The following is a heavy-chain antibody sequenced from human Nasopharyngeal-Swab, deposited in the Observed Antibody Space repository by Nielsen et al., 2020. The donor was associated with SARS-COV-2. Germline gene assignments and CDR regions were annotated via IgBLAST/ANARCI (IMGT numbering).Heavy chain of an antibody. CDR2: ISWNSGSI. V-gene: IGHV3-9*01. CDR3: AKDITEGGGY. Sequence: SLKISCAASGLTFDDYAMHWVRQAPGKGLEWVSGISWNSGSIGYADSVKGRFTISRDNAKNSLYLQMNSLRAEDTALYYCAKDITEGGGYWGQGTLVTVSS. J-gene: IGHJ4*02. D-gene: IGHD1-20*01. CDR1: GLTFDDYA.